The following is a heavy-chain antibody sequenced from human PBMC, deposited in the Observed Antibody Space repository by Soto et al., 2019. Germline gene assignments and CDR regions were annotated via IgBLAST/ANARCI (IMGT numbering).Heavy chain of an antibody. Sequence: SVKVSCKASGGTFISYAISWVRQAPGQGLEWMGGIIPIFGTANYAQKFQGRVTITADESTSTAYMELSSLRSEDTAVYYCATGCCSSSSCSRRNWFDTWGQRALVTVSA. J-gene: IGHJ5*02. V-gene: IGHV1-69*13. CDR2: IIPIFGTA. CDR3: ATGCCSSSSCSRRNWFDT. CDR1: GGTFISYA. D-gene: IGHD2-2*01.